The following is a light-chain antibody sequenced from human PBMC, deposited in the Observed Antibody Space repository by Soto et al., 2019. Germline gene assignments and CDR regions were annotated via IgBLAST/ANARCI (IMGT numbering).Light chain of an antibody. CDR3: QQYNSYPTT. CDR1: QSISSW. CDR2: DAS. J-gene: IGKJ1*01. Sequence: DIQMTQSPSTLSASVGDRVTITFKASQSISSWLAWYQQKPGKAPKLLIYDASSLESGVPSRFSGSGSGTEFTLTISSLQPDDFATYYCQQYNSYPTTFGQGTKVDI. V-gene: IGKV1-5*01.